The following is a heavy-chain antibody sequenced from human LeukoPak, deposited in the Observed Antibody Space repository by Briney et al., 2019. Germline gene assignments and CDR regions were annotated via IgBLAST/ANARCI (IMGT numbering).Heavy chain of an antibody. J-gene: IGHJ4*02. CDR1: GFTFSSYS. D-gene: IGHD5-24*01. CDR3: ARGNQNGDGYNQPDY. V-gene: IGHV3-21*01. CDR2: ISSSSSYI. Sequence: GGSLRLSCAASGFTFSSYSMNWVRQAPGRGLEWVSSISSSSSYIYYADSVKGRFTISRDNAKNSLYLQMNSLRAEDTAVYYCARGNQNGDGYNQPDYWGQGTLVTVSS.